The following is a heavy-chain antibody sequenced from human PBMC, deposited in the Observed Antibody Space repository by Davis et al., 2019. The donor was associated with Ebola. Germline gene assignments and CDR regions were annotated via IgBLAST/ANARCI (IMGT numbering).Heavy chain of an antibody. CDR2: IYPGDSDT. D-gene: IGHD6-13*01. CDR1: GYSFTSYW. CDR3: ARPKQRAAADAFDI. J-gene: IGHJ3*02. Sequence: KVSCKGSGYSFTSYWIGWVRQMPGKGLEWMGIIYPGDSDTRYSPSFQGQVTISADKSISTAYLQWSSLKASDTAMYYCARPKQRAAADAFDIWGQGTMVTVSS. V-gene: IGHV5-51*01.